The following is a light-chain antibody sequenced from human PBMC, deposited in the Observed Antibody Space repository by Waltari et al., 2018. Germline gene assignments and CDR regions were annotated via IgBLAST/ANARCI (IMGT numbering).Light chain of an antibody. CDR1: QGISYY. CDR2: GST. CDR3: HQYNSYPPT. V-gene: IGKV1-16*01. J-gene: IGKJ4*01. Sequence: DIQLTQSPSSLSASVGDSVTNTCRASQGISYYVAWFQQKPGRAPKPLIFGSTTLLSGVPSRFRGSGSGTYFTLTINDLQPDDFATYSCHQYNSYPPTFGGGTKV.